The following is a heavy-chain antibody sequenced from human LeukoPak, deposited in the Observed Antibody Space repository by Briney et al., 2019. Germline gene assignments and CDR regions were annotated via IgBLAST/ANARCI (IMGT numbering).Heavy chain of an antibody. D-gene: IGHD2-8*01. Sequence: PSQTLSLTCTFSGGSISSGGYYWSWIRQHPGKGLEWIGYIYYSGSTYYNPSVKSRVTISVDTSKKQFSLKLSSVTAADTAVYYCASDRRACCTDYWGEGTLVTVSS. J-gene: IGHJ4*02. CDR3: ASDRRACCTDY. V-gene: IGHV4-31*03. CDR2: IYYSGST. CDR1: GGSISSGGYY.